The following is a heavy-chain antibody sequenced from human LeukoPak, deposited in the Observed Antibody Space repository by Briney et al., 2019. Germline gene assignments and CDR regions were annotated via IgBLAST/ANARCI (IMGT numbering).Heavy chain of an antibody. Sequence: HPGGSLRLSCAASGFTFSSYSMNWVRQAPGKGREWVSSISSSSSYIYYADSVKGRFTISRDNAKNSLYLQMNSLRAEDTAVYYCASSGSGSYRAFDIWGQGTMVTVSS. CDR2: ISSSSSYI. J-gene: IGHJ3*02. D-gene: IGHD1-26*01. CDR1: GFTFSSYS. V-gene: IGHV3-21*01. CDR3: ASSGSGSYRAFDI.